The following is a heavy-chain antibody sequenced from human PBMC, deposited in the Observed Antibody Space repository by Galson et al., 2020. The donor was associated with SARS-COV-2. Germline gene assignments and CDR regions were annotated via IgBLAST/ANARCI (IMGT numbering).Heavy chain of an antibody. CDR2: VYYTGTT. Sequence: SETLSLTCEVTGGSISSESNYWGWIRQSPGEELEWIASVYYTGTTYYNPSPRSRVTISVDTSKNQFSLKLTSVTAADAAIYYCSRALDHAGRYGMDVWGQGTTVNVSS. J-gene: IGHJ6*02. V-gene: IGHV4-39*07. D-gene: IGHD1-26*01. CDR3: SRALDHAGRYGMDV. CDR1: GGSISSESNY.